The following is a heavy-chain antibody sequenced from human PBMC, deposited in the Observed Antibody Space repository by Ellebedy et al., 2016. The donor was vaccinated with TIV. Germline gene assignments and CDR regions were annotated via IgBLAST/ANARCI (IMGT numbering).Heavy chain of an antibody. CDR1: GGSISSYY. Sequence: SETLSLXCTVSGGSISSYYWSWIRQPPGKGLEWIGYIYYSGSTNYNPSLKSRVTISVDTSKNQFSLKLSSVTAADTAVYYCARLGSSGLGGTFVYYYYGMDVWGQGTTVTVSS. D-gene: IGHD3-22*01. J-gene: IGHJ6*02. V-gene: IGHV4-59*08. CDR2: IYYSGST. CDR3: ARLGSSGLGGTFVYYYYGMDV.